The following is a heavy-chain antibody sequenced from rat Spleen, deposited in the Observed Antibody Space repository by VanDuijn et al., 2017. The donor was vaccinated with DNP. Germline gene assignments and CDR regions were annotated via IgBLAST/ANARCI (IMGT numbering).Heavy chain of an antibody. J-gene: IGHJ2*01. CDR2: ISYDGRSA. V-gene: IGHV5-29*01. CDR1: GFTFSNYD. CDR3: ARKDNNFLFDY. Sequence: EVQLVESGGGLVQPGRSLKLSCAASGFTFSNYDMAWVRQAPTKGLEWVATISYDGRSAYYRDSVKGRFTISRDNTKSTLYLQRDSLRSEDTATYYCARKDNNFLFDYWGQGVMVTVSS. D-gene: IGHD1-10*01.